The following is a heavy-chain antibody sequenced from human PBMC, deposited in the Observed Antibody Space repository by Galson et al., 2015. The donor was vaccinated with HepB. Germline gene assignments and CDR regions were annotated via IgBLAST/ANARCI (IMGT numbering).Heavy chain of an antibody. D-gene: IGHD3-16*01. V-gene: IGHV3-53*01. CDR1: GFRVSESF. Sequence: SLRLSCAVSGFRVSESFLSWVRQVPGKGLEYVSDIYPSGATYYRVSVRGRFPMASDAFKNSLYLQMNNLRVEDTAIYFFARESNWAYDSWGTGTLVTVSS. CDR2: IYPSGAT. CDR3: ARESNWAYDS. J-gene: IGHJ4*02.